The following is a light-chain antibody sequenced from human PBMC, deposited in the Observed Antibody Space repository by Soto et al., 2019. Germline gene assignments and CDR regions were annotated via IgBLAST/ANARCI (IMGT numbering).Light chain of an antibody. CDR2: EVA. CDR1: SSDIGGYNY. V-gene: IGLV2-14*01. Sequence: QSALTQPASVSGSPGQSITVSCTGTSSDIGGYNYVSWYQQHPGKAPKLMIYEVAYRPSGVSNRFSASKSGNTASLTISGLQAEDEADYYCSSYAGSSNVFGTGTKLTVL. CDR3: SSYAGSSNV. J-gene: IGLJ1*01.